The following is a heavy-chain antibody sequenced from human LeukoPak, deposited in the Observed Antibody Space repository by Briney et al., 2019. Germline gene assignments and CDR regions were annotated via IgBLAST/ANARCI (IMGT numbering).Heavy chain of an antibody. D-gene: IGHD6-19*01. J-gene: IGHJ2*01. CDR3: AKGPGEQWPRRRYFDL. V-gene: IGHV3-23*01. Sequence: PGGSLRLSCAASGFTFSSYAMSWVRQAPGKGLEWVSAVSGSGGSTYYADSVKGRFTISRDNSKNTLYLQMNSLRAEDTAVYYCAKGPGEQWPRRRYFDLWGRGTLVTVSS. CDR1: GFTFSSYA. CDR2: VSGSGGST.